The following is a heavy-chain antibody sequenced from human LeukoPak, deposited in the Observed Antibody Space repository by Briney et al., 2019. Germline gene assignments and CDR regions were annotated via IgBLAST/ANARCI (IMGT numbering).Heavy chain of an antibody. V-gene: IGHV4-59*01. CDR3: ARGKYYFDY. Sequence: PSETLSLTCTVSGGSISSYYWSWIRQPPGKGLEYIGYVYYSGSTDYNPSLKSRVTISVDTSKNQFSLKLSSVTAADTAVYYCARGKYYFDYWGQGTLVTVSS. J-gene: IGHJ4*02. CDR1: GGSISSYY. CDR2: VYYSGST.